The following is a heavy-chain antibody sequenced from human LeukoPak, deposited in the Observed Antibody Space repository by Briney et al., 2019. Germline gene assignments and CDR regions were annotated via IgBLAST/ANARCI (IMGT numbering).Heavy chain of an antibody. CDR2: IIPIFGTA. Sequence: ASVKVSCKASGGTFSSYAISWVRQAPGRGLEWMGGIIPIFGTANYAQKFQGRVTITADESTSTAYMELSSLRSEDTAVYYCAREYSNGYYYYGMDVWGQGTTVTVSS. CDR1: GGTFSSYA. CDR3: AREYSNGYYYYGMDV. J-gene: IGHJ6*02. D-gene: IGHD4-11*01. V-gene: IGHV1-69*13.